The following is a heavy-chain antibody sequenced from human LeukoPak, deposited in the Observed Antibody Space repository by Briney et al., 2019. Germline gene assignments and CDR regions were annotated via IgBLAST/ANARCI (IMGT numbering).Heavy chain of an antibody. Sequence: KPSETLSLTCAVSGYSISSGYYWSWIRQPPGKGLEWIGEINHSGSTNYNPSLKSRVTISVDTSKNQFSLKLSSVTAADTAVYYCASPARDSSSSFDYWGQGTLVTVSS. J-gene: IGHJ4*02. CDR3: ASPARDSSSSFDY. CDR1: GYSISSGYY. D-gene: IGHD6-6*01. V-gene: IGHV4-34*01. CDR2: INHSGST.